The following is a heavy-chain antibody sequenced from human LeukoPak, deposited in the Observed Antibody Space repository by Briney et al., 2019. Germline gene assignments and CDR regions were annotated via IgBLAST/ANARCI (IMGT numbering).Heavy chain of an antibody. D-gene: IGHD5-24*01. J-gene: IGHJ4*02. V-gene: IGHV4-38-2*02. Sequence: SETLSLTCSVSGYSICIGYYWGWIRQPPGKGLEWIASMYHSGSTYYNPSLKSRVTISLDMSKNQFSLKLNSVTAADTAVYYCTRERPRDGNNPPVDHWGQGTLVTVSS. CDR2: MYHSGST. CDR3: TRERPRDGNNPPVDH. CDR1: GYSICIGYY.